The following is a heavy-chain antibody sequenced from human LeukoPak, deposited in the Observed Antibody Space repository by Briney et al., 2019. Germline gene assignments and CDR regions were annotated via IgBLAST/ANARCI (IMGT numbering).Heavy chain of an antibody. Sequence: GGSLRLSCAASGFTFSSSAMRWVRRAPGKGLEWVSAISSSGGNTHYADSVKGRFTISRDNSKNTVFLQMSSLRAEDTAVYYCAKGVNHDSSGYLAFAYWGQGTLVTVSA. J-gene: IGHJ4*02. D-gene: IGHD3-22*01. CDR1: GFTFSSSA. V-gene: IGHV3-23*01. CDR2: ISSSGGNT. CDR3: AKGVNHDSSGYLAFAY.